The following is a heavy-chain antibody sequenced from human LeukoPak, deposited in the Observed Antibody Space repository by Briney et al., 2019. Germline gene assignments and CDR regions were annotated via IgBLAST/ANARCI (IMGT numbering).Heavy chain of an antibody. CDR2: MNPNSGNT. Sequence: GASVKLSCKGSGYTFTCYDYNWGRLATGQGKEWMGWMNPNSGNTGYAQKFQGRVTMNRNTPIRTVYIELSSLRSEDTAVYYCARAHRIGRMRSSSTSYWGQGTLVTVSS. D-gene: IGHD2-2*01. J-gene: IGHJ4*02. V-gene: IGHV1-8*01. CDR3: ARAHRIGRMRSSSTSY. CDR1: GYTFTCYD.